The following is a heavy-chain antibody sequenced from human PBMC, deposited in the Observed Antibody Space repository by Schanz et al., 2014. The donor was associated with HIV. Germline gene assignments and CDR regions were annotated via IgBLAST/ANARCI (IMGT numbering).Heavy chain of an antibody. D-gene: IGHD1-26*01. CDR1: GFTFSSYA. CDR3: TRDLRGDNYYVSDS. CDR2: ISGRGGST. Sequence: VQLLESGGGLVQPGGSLRLSCADSGFTFSSYAMNWVRQTAGKGLAWVSGISGRGGSTYYSDSVKGRFTISRDNSKNTLYLQMNSLRAEDTAVYYCTRDLRGDNYYVSDSWGQGTLVSVSS. V-gene: IGHV3-23*01. J-gene: IGHJ4*02.